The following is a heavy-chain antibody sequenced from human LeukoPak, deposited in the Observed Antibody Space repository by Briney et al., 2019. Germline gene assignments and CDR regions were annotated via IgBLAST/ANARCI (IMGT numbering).Heavy chain of an antibody. CDR3: ARRALPPAYCGGDCFDAFDI. Sequence: GESLKISCKGSGYRFTSYWISWLRQMPGKGLEWMGRIDPSDSYTNYSPSFQGHVTISADKSISTAYLQWSSLKASDTAMYYCARRALPPAYCGGDCFDAFDIWGQGTMVTVSS. CDR1: GYRFTSYW. CDR2: IDPSDSYT. J-gene: IGHJ3*02. D-gene: IGHD2-21*02. V-gene: IGHV5-10-1*01.